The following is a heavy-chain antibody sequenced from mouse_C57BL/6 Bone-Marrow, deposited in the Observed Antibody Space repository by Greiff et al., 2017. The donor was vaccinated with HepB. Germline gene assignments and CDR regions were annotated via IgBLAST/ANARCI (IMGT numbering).Heavy chain of an antibody. J-gene: IGHJ3*01. V-gene: IGHV1-81*01. D-gene: IGHD1-1*01. Sequence: VKLVESGAELARPGASVKLSCKASGYTFTSYGISWVKQRTGQGLEWIGEIYPRSGNTYYNEKFKGKATLTADKSSSTAYMELRSLTSEDSAVYFCASYGSRAWFAYWGQGTLVTVSA. CDR1: GYTFTSYG. CDR3: ASYGSRAWFAY. CDR2: IYPRSGNT.